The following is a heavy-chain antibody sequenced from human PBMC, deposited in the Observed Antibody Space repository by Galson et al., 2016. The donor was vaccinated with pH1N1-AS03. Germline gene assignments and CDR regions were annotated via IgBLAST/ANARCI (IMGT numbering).Heavy chain of an antibody. CDR1: GYSISSGYY. CDR2: IFHSGNT. Sequence: SETLSLTCAVSGYSISSGYYWGWIRQPPGKGLEWIGSIFHSGNTYYNPSLKSRVTISVDTSKNQFSLNLYSVTAADPAVYYCAREGATADPDDSWGQGTLVTVSS. CDR3: AREGATADPDDS. V-gene: IGHV4-38-2*02. D-gene: IGHD6-13*01. J-gene: IGHJ4*02.